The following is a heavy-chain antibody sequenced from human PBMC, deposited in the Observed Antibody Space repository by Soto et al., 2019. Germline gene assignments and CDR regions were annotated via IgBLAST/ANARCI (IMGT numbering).Heavy chain of an antibody. D-gene: IGHD4-17*01. J-gene: IGHJ6*02. CDR3: ARIALRTGQMATSYYYCCIDV. CDR1: GFTFSRVW. CDR2: ITQEGSEK. V-gene: IGHV3-7*01. Sequence: GRSLRRSCVASGFTFSRVWLIWLRPAPGTGLEWVANITQEGSEKYCVASVKGRFTISTDNAKNSLYLQVTSLSDEDMSVYYCARIALRTGQMATSYYYCCIDVWGQGSTVAVYS.